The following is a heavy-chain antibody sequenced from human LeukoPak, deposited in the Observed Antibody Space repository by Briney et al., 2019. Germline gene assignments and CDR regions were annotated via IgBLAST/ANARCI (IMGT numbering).Heavy chain of an antibody. D-gene: IGHD3-22*01. Sequence: KPSATLSLTCAVYGGSFSGYYWSWIRQPPGKGLEWIGEINHSGSTNYNPSLKSRVTISVDTSKNQFSLKLSSVTAADTAVYYCASYDSSGYYSDYWGQGTLVTVSS. CDR1: GGSFSGYY. CDR2: INHSGST. V-gene: IGHV4-34*01. CDR3: ASYDSSGYYSDY. J-gene: IGHJ4*02.